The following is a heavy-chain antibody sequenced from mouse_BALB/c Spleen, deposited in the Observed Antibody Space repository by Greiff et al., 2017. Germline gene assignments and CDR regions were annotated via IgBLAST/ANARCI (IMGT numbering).Heavy chain of an antibody. CDR1: GYTFTSYY. Sequence: QVQLKQPGAELVKPGASVKLSCKASGYTFTSYYMYWVKQRPGQGLEWIGGINPSNGGTNFNEKFKSKATLTVDKSSSTAYMQLSSLTSEDSAVYYCTRNYGSSYFDYWGQGTTLTVSS. CDR2: INPSNGGT. J-gene: IGHJ2*01. CDR3: TRNYGSSYFDY. V-gene: IGHV1S81*02. D-gene: IGHD1-1*01.